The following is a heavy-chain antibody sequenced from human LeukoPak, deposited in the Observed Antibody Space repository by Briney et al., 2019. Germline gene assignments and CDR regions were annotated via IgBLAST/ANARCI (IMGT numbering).Heavy chain of an antibody. CDR2: ISWNSGSI. D-gene: IGHD3-22*01. CDR3: AKDEYYYDSSGCLDY. V-gene: IGHV3-9*01. Sequence: PGGSLRLSCAASGFTFDDYAMHWVRQAPGKGLEWVSGISWNSGSIDYADSVKGRFTISRDNAKNSLYLQMNSLRAEDTALYYCAKDEYYYDSSGCLDYWGQRTLVTVSS. CDR1: GFTFDDYA. J-gene: IGHJ4*02.